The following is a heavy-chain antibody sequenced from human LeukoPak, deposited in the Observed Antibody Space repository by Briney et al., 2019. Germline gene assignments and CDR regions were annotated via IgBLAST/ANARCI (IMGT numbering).Heavy chain of an antibody. CDR2: IYPGDSDT. CDR3: ARTYGDYGYYYYGMDV. D-gene: IGHD4-17*01. J-gene: IGHJ6*02. V-gene: IGHV5-51*01. Sequence: GESLKISCKGSGYSFTSYWIGWVRQMPGKGLEWMGIIYPGDSDTRYSPSFQGQVTISADKSISTAYLQWSSLKASDTAMYYCARTYGDYGYYYYGMDVWGQGTTVTVSS. CDR1: GYSFTSYW.